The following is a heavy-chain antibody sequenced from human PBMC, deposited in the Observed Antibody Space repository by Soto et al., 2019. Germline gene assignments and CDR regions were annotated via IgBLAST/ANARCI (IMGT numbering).Heavy chain of an antibody. Sequence: ASVKVSCKAAGYTFTGYYMHWVRQAPGQGLEWMGWINPNSGGTNYAQKFQGWVTMTRDTSISTAYMELRRLRSDDTAVYYCARDRLRLMGGTRKYYYYGMDVWGQGTTVTVSS. CDR1: GYTFTGYY. CDR3: ARDRLRLMGGTRKYYYYGMDV. D-gene: IGHD3-3*01. J-gene: IGHJ6*02. V-gene: IGHV1-2*04. CDR2: INPNSGGT.